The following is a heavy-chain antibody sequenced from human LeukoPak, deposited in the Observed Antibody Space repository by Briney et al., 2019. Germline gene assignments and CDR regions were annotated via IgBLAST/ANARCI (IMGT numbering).Heavy chain of an antibody. CDR3: ARDPTTVTTGFDY. Sequence: SVKVSCKASGGTCSSYAISWVRQAPGQGVEWMGRIIPILGIANYAQKFQGRVTITADKSTSTDYMELSSLRSEDTAVYYCARDPTTVTTGFDYWGQGTLVTVSS. CDR2: IIPILGIA. CDR1: GGTCSSYA. J-gene: IGHJ4*02. V-gene: IGHV1-69*04. D-gene: IGHD4-17*01.